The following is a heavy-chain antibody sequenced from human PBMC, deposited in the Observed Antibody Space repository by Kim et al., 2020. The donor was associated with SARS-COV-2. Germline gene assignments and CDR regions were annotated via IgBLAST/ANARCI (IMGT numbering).Heavy chain of an antibody. CDR1: GFTFSSYG. CDR2: ISYDGSNK. CDR3: AKDRKVRGVIWYYYMDV. D-gene: IGHD3-10*01. J-gene: IGHJ6*03. V-gene: IGHV3-30*18. Sequence: GGSLRLSCAASGFTFSSYGMHWVRQAPGKGLEWVAVISYDGSNKYYADSVKGRFTISRDNSKNTLYLQMNSLRAEDTAVYYCAKDRKVRGVIWYYYMDVWGKGTTVTVS.